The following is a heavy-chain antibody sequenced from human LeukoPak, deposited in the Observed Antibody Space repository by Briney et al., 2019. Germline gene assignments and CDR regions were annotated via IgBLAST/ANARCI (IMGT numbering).Heavy chain of an antibody. CDR2: IYYSGST. Sequence: PSETLSLTCTVSGGSISSSSYYWGWIRQPPGKGLEWIGSIYYSGSTYYNPSLKSRVTISVDTSKNQFSLKLSSVTAADTAVYYCARLHGIKNGYCSGGSCYPIDYWGQGTLVTVSS. CDR3: ARLHGIKNGYCSGGSCYPIDY. V-gene: IGHV4-39*01. CDR1: GGSISSSSYY. D-gene: IGHD2-15*01. J-gene: IGHJ4*02.